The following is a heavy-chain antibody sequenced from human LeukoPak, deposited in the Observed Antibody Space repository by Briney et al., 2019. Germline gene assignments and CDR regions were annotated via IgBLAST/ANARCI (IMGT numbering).Heavy chain of an antibody. CDR2: ISGTGGRT. Sequence: GGSLRLSCAASGVTFSSYAMSWVRQAPGKGLEWVSGISGTGGRTYYAGSVKGRFTNSRDNSKNTLYLQMNSLRAEDTAVYYCAKDLRYDSSGYFDYWGQGTRVTVSS. CDR1: GVTFSSYA. J-gene: IGHJ4*02. CDR3: AKDLRYDSSGYFDY. D-gene: IGHD3-22*01. V-gene: IGHV3-23*01.